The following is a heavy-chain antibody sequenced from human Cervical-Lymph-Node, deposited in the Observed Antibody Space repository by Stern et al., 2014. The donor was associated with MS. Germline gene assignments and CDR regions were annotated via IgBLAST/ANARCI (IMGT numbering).Heavy chain of an antibody. D-gene: IGHD4-11*01. CDR2: ISYDGNTR. CDR3: ATSWYSSPAGYMFRY. J-gene: IGHJ4*02. V-gene: IGHV3-30-3*01. CDR1: GFSFSSYA. Sequence: VQLVESGGGVVQPGGSLRLSCEASGFSFSSYALHWVRQAPGKGLEWVALISYDGNTRYFADPVKDRLTIPRDNFNNTLYLHMSSLRVDDTAVYFCATSWYSSPAGYMFRYWGLGTLVAVSS.